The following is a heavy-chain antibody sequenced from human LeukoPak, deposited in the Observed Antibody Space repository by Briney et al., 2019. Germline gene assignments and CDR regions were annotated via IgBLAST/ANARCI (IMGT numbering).Heavy chain of an antibody. J-gene: IGHJ4*02. D-gene: IGHD7-27*01. CDR3: ARAPNWGPLFDY. CDR2: IYYSGST. Sequence: SETLSLTYTVSGGSVSSGSYYWSWIRQPPGKGLEWIGYIYYSGSTNYNPSLKSRVTISVDTSKNQFSLKLSSVTAADTAVYYCARAPNWGPLFDYWGQGTLVTVSS. V-gene: IGHV4-61*01. CDR1: GGSVSSGSYY.